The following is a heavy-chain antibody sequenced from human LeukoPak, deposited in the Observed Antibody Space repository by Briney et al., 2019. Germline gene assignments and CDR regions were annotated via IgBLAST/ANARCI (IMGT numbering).Heavy chain of an antibody. V-gene: IGHV3-66*01. J-gene: IGHJ4*02. CDR2: IYSAGST. Sequence: GGSLRLSCSTSGFTVDTNYMTWVRQAPGKGLEWVSIIYSAGSTYYADSVKGRFTISRDSFKNILYLQMNSLRAEDTALYYCARAPPATTAFDYWGPGTLVTVSP. D-gene: IGHD4-17*01. CDR1: GFTVDTNY. CDR3: ARAPPATTAFDY.